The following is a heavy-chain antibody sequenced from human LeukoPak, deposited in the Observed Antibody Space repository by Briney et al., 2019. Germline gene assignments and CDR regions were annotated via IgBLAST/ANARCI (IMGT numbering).Heavy chain of an antibody. CDR1: GYTFTSYD. CDR2: MSPNSGNT. CDR3: ARARITIFGVVIIVYYGMDV. D-gene: IGHD3-3*01. V-gene: IGHV1-8*01. J-gene: IGHJ6*02. Sequence: GASVKVSCKASGYTFTSYDINWVRQATGQGLEWMGWMSPNSGNTGYAQKFQGRVTMTRNTSISTAYMELSSLRSEDTAVYYCARARITIFGVVIIVYYGMDVWGQGTTVTVSS.